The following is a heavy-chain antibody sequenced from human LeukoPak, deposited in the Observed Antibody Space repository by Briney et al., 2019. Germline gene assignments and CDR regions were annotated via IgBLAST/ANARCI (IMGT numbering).Heavy chain of an antibody. CDR1: GYTLSNFG. D-gene: IGHD2-8*01. J-gene: IGHJ4*02. Sequence: ASVKVSCKASGYTLSNFGISWMRQAPGQGLEWMGWLSASNGNTNYAQKVRDRVTMTTDTSTNTAYLELTSLRSDDTAVYYCARDLRELMGGDYYFDYWGQGTLVTVSS. CDR2: LSASNGNT. V-gene: IGHV1-18*01. CDR3: ARDLRELMGGDYYFDY.